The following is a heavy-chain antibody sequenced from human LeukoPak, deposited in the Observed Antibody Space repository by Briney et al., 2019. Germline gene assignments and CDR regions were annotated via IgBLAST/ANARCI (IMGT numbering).Heavy chain of an antibody. CDR3: AKLAPKWELLYFDY. Sequence: GRSLRLSCAATGFTFDDYAMYWVRQAPGKGLEWVSAISGSGGSTYYADSVKGRFTISRDNSKNTLYLQMNSLRAEDTAVYYCAKLAPKWELLYFDYWGQGTLVTVSS. J-gene: IGHJ4*02. CDR1: GFTFDDYA. V-gene: IGHV3-23*01. D-gene: IGHD1-26*01. CDR2: ISGSGGST.